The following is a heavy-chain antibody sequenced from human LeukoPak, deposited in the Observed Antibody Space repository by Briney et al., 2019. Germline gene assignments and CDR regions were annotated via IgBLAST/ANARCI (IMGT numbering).Heavy chain of an antibody. CDR2: TYHRGST. CDR1: GYSISSGYY. J-gene: IGHJ4*02. V-gene: IGHV4-38-2*02. CDR3: ARDCRPWPWVAAVGPFDF. Sequence: SETLSLTCAVSGYSISSGYYWGWIRQPPGKGLEWIGSTYHRGSTYYNPSLKSRDTKSVDTSKNQFSLKLSSVTAADTAVYYCARDCRPWPWVAAVGPFDFWGQGTLLTVS. D-gene: IGHD6-13*01.